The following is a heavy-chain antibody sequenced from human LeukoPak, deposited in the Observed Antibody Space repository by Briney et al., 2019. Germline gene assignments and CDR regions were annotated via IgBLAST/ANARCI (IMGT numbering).Heavy chain of an antibody. CDR1: GFTFDDYA. J-gene: IGHJ6*03. CDR3: ARGYDYAYYYYMDV. Sequence: GGSLRLSCAASGFTFDDYAMHWVRQAPGKGLEWVSGISWNSGSIGYADSVKGRFTISRDNAKNSLYLQMNSLRAEDTAVYYCARGYDYAYYYYMDVWGKGTTVTISS. V-gene: IGHV3-9*01. CDR2: ISWNSGSI. D-gene: IGHD3-16*01.